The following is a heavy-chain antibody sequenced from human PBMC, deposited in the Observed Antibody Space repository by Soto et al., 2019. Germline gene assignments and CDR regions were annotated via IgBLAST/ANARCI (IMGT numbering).Heavy chain of an antibody. D-gene: IGHD5-18*01. J-gene: IGHJ6*03. V-gene: IGHV3-21*01. CDR1: GFTFSSCS. CDR2: ISSSSTYI. Sequence: GGSLRLSCAASGFTFSSCSMNWVRQAPGKGLEWVSSISSSSTYIYYADSVKGRFTISRDNAKNSLYLQMNSLRAEDTAVYYSARDLWIQLWSSSTYYYMDVWGKGTTVTVSS. CDR3: ARDLWIQLWSSSTYYYMDV.